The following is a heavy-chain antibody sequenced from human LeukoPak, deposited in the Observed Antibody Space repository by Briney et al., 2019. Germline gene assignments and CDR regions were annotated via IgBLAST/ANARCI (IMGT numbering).Heavy chain of an antibody. J-gene: IGHJ4*02. D-gene: IGHD1-26*01. Sequence: GGSLRLSCAASGFTFDDYAMSWVRQAPGKGLEWVSAISGSGGSTYYADSVKGRFTISRDNSKNTLYLQMNSLRAEDTAVYYCARGIVGATTFDYWGQGTLVTVSS. V-gene: IGHV3-23*01. CDR1: GFTFDDYA. CDR3: ARGIVGATTFDY. CDR2: ISGSGGST.